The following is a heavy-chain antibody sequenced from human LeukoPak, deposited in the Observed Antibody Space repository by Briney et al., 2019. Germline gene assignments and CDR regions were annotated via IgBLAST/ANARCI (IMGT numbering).Heavy chain of an antibody. Sequence: SETLSLTCAVYGGSFSGYYWSWIRQPPGKGLEWIGEINHSGSTNYNPSLKSRVTISVDTSKNQFSLKLSSVTAADTAVYYCARGISNYGDYSYYYYYMDVWGKGTTVTVSS. CDR1: GGSFSGYY. J-gene: IGHJ6*03. CDR2: INHSGST. CDR3: ARGISNYGDYSYYYYYMDV. V-gene: IGHV4-34*01. D-gene: IGHD4-17*01.